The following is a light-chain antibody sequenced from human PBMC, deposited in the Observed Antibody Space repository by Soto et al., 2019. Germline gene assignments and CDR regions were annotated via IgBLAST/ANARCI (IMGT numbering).Light chain of an antibody. CDR2: EVS. V-gene: IGLV2-8*01. CDR3: SSYAGSNNTYV. J-gene: IGLJ1*01. CDR1: SSDVDDNNY. Sequence: QSVLTQPPSASGSPGQSVTISCTGTSSDVDDNNYVSWYQQHPGKAPKLMIYEVSKRPPGVPDRFSGSKSGNTASLTVSGLQAEDEADYYCSSYAGSNNTYVFGTGTKVTVL.